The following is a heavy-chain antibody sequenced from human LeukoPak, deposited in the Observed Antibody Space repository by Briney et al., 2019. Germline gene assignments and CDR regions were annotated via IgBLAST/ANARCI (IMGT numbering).Heavy chain of an antibody. CDR1: GGSISSGGYY. D-gene: IGHD6-25*01. Sequence: PSQTLTLTCTVSGGSISSGGYYWSWIRQHPGKGLEWIGYIYYSGSTYYNPSLKSRVTISVDTSKNQFSLKLSSVTAADTAGYYCAREEEGWSGRWFDPWGQGTLVTVSS. V-gene: IGHV4-31*03. J-gene: IGHJ5*02. CDR2: IYYSGST. CDR3: AREEEGWSGRWFDP.